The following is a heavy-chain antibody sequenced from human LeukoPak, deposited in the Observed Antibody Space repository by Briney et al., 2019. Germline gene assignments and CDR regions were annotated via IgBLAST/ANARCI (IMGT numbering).Heavy chain of an antibody. D-gene: IGHD7-27*01. CDR2: IYPGDSDT. Sequence: GESLKISCKGSGYSFTSYWIGWVRQMPGKGLEWRGIIYPGDSDTRYSPSFQGQVTISADKSISTAYLQWSSLKASDTAMYYCARLLTRLGTYYYYMDVWGKGTTVTVSS. CDR3: ARLLTRLGTYYYYMDV. V-gene: IGHV5-51*01. J-gene: IGHJ6*03. CDR1: GYSFTSYW.